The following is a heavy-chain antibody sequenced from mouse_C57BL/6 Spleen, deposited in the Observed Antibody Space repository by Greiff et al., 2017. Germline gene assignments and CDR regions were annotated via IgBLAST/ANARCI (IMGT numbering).Heavy chain of an antibody. J-gene: IGHJ3*01. CDR1: GYSFTGYY. Sequence: EVQLQQSGPELVKPGASVKISCKASGYSFTGYYMNWVKQSPEKSLEWIGEINPSTGGTTYNQKFKAKATLTVDKSSSTAYMQLKSLTSEDSAVYYCARLDGSSYDWFAYWGQGTLVTVSA. CDR2: INPSTGGT. D-gene: IGHD1-1*01. V-gene: IGHV1-42*01. CDR3: ARLDGSSYDWFAY.